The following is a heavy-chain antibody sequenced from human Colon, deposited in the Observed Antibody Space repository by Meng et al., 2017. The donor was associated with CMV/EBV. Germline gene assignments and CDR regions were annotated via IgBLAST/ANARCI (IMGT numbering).Heavy chain of an antibody. D-gene: IGHD1/OR15-1a*01. CDR2: IYPDGRP. V-gene: IGHV3-53*01. CDR1: GFTVNTYF. CDR3: AKDEVPNNIDY. J-gene: IGHJ4*02. Sequence: VHLVESGGGLFQPGGSLRLSCAASGFTVNTYFMSWVRQAPGKGLEWVSIIYPDGRPFYAASVQGRFTISTDNSKNTLYLQMNSLRAEDTATYYCAKDEVPNNIDYWGQGTLVTVSS.